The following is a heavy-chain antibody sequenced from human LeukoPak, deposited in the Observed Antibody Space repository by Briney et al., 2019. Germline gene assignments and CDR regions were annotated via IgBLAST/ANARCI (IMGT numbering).Heavy chain of an antibody. J-gene: IGHJ4*02. Sequence: GGSLRLSCAASGFTFTNYAMSWVRQDPGKGLEWVSAISGSGGSTYYADSVKGRFTISRDNSKNTLYLQMNSLRAEDTAVYYCAKHRSSFTAFDYWGQGTLVTVSS. CDR2: ISGSGGST. CDR1: GFTFTNYA. CDR3: AKHRSSFTAFDY. V-gene: IGHV3-23*01. D-gene: IGHD6-13*01.